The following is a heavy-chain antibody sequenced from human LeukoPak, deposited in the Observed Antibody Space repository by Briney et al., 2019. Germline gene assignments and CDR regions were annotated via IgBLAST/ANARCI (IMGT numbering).Heavy chain of an antibody. CDR2: TYYRSKWFT. D-gene: IGHD2-8*01. Sequence: SQTLSLTCAISGDSVSSNSVTWNWIRQSPSRGLEWLGRTYYRSKWFTDYALSVKSRITVNPGTAKNQFSLQLNSVTPEDTAVYYCVRVVVGVFDSWGQGTLVTVSS. V-gene: IGHV6-1*01. CDR1: GDSVSSNSVT. J-gene: IGHJ4*02. CDR3: VRVVVGVFDS.